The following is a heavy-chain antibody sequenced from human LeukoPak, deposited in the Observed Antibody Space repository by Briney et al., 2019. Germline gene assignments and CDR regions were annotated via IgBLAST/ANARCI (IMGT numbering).Heavy chain of an antibody. CDR1: GFTLSSYS. V-gene: IGHV3-48*01. CDR3: ARHGYNYGSSFGWFDP. D-gene: IGHD5-18*01. J-gene: IGHJ5*02. Sequence: GGSLRLSCAASGFTLSSYSMNWVRQAPGKGLEWVSYISSSSTIKYYADSVKGRFTISRDNAKNSLYLQMNSLRAEDTAVYYCARHGYNYGSSFGWFDPWGQGTLVAVSS. CDR2: ISSSSTIK.